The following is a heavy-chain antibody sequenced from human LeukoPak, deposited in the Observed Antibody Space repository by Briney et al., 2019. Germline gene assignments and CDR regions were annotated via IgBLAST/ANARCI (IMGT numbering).Heavy chain of an antibody. CDR1: GYTFSSYD. V-gene: IGHV1-8*03. D-gene: IGHD3-10*01. Sequence: ASVKVSCKASGYTFSSYDINWVRQATGQGLEWMGWMNPNSGDRGYAQKFQGRVTITRNTSISTAYMELSRLRPDDTAVYYCARGEDTYYYGSGSYYKGDYWGQGTLVTVSS. CDR3: ARGEDTYYYGSGSYYKGDY. J-gene: IGHJ4*02. CDR2: MNPNSGDR.